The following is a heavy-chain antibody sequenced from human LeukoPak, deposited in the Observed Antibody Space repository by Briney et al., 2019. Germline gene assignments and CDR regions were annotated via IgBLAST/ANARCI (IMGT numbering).Heavy chain of an antibody. CDR2: ISSSVSTI. J-gene: IGHJ4*02. Sequence: GGSLRLSCAASGFTFSTYSMNWVRQAPGKGLEWVAYISSSVSTIYYADSVKGRFTISRDNAWNSLYLQMNNLRDEDTAVYYCARDRGSEFDYWGQGTPVTVSS. CDR1: GFTFSTYS. V-gene: IGHV3-48*02. CDR3: ARDRGSEFDY. D-gene: IGHD1-26*01.